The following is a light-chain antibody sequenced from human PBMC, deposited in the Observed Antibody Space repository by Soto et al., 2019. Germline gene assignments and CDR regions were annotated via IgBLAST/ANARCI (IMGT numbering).Light chain of an antibody. V-gene: IGKV4-1*01. CDR3: QQYYSTRLT. CDR1: QSVLYSSNNKNY. CDR2: WAS. J-gene: IGKJ4*01. Sequence: DIGMTQSPDSLPVSLGERATITCTSSQSVLYSSNNKNYLAWYQQKPGQPPKLIIYWASTRDSGVPDRFSGSGSGTDFTLTISSLQAEDVAVYYCQQYYSTRLTFGGETKVEIK.